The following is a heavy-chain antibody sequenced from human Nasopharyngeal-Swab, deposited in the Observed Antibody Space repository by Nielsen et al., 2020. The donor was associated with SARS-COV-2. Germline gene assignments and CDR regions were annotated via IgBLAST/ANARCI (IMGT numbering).Heavy chain of an antibody. CDR1: GGSFSGYY. V-gene: IGHV4-34*01. D-gene: IGHD6-13*01. CDR3: ARHHSSSWANYYYYGMDV. Sequence: SQTLSLTCAVYGGSFSGYYWSWIRQPPGKGLDWIGEINHTGSTTYNPSLKSRVTISVDTSKNQFSLKLSSVTAADTAVYYCARHHSSSWANYYYYGMDVWGQGTTVTVSS. J-gene: IGHJ6*02. CDR2: INHTGST.